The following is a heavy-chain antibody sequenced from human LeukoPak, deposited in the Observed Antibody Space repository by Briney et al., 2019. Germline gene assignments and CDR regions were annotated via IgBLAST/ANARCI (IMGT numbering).Heavy chain of an antibody. V-gene: IGHV3-11*04. J-gene: IGHJ6*03. CDR2: ISGPGDVT. CDR3: ARVYRGYSYGFFRYYYMDV. D-gene: IGHD5-18*01. Sequence: GGSLRLSCAASGFTFSDAYMTWIRQAPGKGLEYISYISGPGDVTMYADSVKGRFTMSRDNAKNSLYLQMNSLRDEDTAVYYCARVYRGYSYGFFRYYYMDVWGKGTTVTVSS. CDR1: GFTFSDAY.